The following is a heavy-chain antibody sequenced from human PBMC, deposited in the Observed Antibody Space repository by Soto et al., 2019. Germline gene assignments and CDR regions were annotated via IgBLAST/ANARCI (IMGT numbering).Heavy chain of an antibody. D-gene: IGHD6-13*01. CDR2: ISGSSDFL. J-gene: IGHJ3*02. Sequence: PGGSLRLSCAASGFTFSNSIINWVRQAPGQGLEWVSSISGSSDFLYYADSVKGRFTISRDTATNSLYLQMNSLRAGDTAVYYCATSTWYAFDIWGQGTMVTVSS. V-gene: IGHV3-21*01. CDR3: ATSTWYAFDI. CDR1: GFTFSNSI.